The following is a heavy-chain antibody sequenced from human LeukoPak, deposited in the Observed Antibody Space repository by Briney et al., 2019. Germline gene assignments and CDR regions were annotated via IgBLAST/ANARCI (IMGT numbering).Heavy chain of an antibody. J-gene: IGHJ4*02. V-gene: IGHV4-59*01. CDR2: IYDSGST. CDR3: ARVGYSSGWYVDY. D-gene: IGHD6-19*01. Sequence: SETLSLTCTVSGGSISSYYWSWIRQPPGKGLEWIGYIYDSGSTNYNPSLKSRVTISVDTSKNQFSLKLSSVTAADTAVYYCARVGYSSGWYVDYWGQGTLVTVSS. CDR1: GGSISSYY.